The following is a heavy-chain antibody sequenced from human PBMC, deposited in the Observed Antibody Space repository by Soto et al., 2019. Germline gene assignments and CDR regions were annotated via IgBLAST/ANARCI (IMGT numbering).Heavy chain of an antibody. CDR2: ISGSGGST. J-gene: IGHJ4*02. D-gene: IGHD5-12*01. CDR3: AKGIKWLRLMVSDY. V-gene: IGHV3-23*01. Sequence: PGGSLRLSCAASGFTFISYAMSWVRQAPGKGLEWVSAISGSGGSTYYADSVKGRFTISRDNSKNTLYLQMNSLRAEDTAVYYCAKGIKWLRLMVSDYWGQGTLVTVSS. CDR1: GFTFISYA.